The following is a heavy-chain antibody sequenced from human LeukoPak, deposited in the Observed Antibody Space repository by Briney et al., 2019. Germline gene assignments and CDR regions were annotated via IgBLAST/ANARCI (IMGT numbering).Heavy chain of an antibody. Sequence: GGSLRLSCAASGFTFSSYSMNWARQAPGKGLEWVSYISYSSSTIYYADSVKGRFTISRDNAKNSLYLQMDSLRAEDTAVYYCARVRLGDFWSGYYTHNHYYYYMDVWGKGTTVTVSS. D-gene: IGHD3-3*01. V-gene: IGHV3-48*01. CDR3: ARVRLGDFWSGYYTHNHYYYYMDV. CDR2: ISYSSSTI. J-gene: IGHJ6*03. CDR1: GFTFSSYS.